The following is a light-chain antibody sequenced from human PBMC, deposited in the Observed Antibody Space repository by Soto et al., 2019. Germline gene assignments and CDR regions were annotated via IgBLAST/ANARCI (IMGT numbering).Light chain of an antibody. Sequence: QSVLTQPPSVSGTPGQRVTISCSGSSSNIGSDTVNWYQQLPGTAPIRLIYANNHRPSGVPDRFSASKSGTSASLAISGLLSEDEADYYCQSHDNSLMSASWVFGGGTKLTVL. CDR3: QSHDNSLMSASWV. CDR1: SSNIGSDT. CDR2: ANN. J-gene: IGLJ3*02. V-gene: IGLV1-44*01.